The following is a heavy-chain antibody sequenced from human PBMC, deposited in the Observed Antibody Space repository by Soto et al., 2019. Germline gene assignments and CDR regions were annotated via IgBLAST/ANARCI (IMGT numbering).Heavy chain of an antibody. V-gene: IGHV3-30*18. Sequence: GSLRLSCAASGFTFSSYGMHWVRQAPGKGLEWVAVISYDGSNKYYADSVKGRFTISRDNSKNTLYLQMNSLRAEDTAVYYCAKDRLAAAGGDHYYYGMGVWGQGTTVTVSS. CDR2: ISYDGSNK. CDR3: AKDRLAAAGGDHYYYGMGV. J-gene: IGHJ6*02. D-gene: IGHD6-13*01. CDR1: GFTFSSYG.